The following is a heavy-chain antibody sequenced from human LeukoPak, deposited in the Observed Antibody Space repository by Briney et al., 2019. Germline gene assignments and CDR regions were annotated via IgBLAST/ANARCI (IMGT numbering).Heavy chain of an antibody. CDR3: ASGRTDIVVVPATLRNYFFDY. CDR2: ISAYTGNT. V-gene: IGHV1-18*01. J-gene: IGHJ4*02. Sequence: ASVKVSCKASGYTFTSYGVSWVRQAPGQGLVWMGWISAYTGNTNYAQKLQGRVTMTTDTSTSTAYMELSSLRSEDTAVYYCASGRTDIVVVPATLRNYFFDYWGQGTLVTVSS. D-gene: IGHD2-2*01. CDR1: GYTFTSYG.